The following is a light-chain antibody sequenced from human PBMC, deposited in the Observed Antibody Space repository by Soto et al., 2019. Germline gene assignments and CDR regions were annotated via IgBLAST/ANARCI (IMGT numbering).Light chain of an antibody. CDR3: CSYAGNRIFI. CDR1: SSDVGAYDL. J-gene: IGLJ2*01. V-gene: IGLV2-23*01. Sequence: QSALTQPASVSGSPGQSITISCIGTSSDVGAYDLVSWYQQHPGTAPRLIIYDNIRRPSTITSRFSGSKSGNTASLTISGLRAEDDATYHCCSYAGNRIFIFGGGTKLTVL. CDR2: DNI.